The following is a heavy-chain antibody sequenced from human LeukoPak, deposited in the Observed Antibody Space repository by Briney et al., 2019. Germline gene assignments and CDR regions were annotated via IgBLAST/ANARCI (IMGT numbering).Heavy chain of an antibody. Sequence: ASVKVSCKASGYTFTSYGISWVRQAPGQGLESMGWISAYNGNTNYAQKLQGRVTMTTDTSTSTAYMELRSLRSDDTAVYYCARDRDDSSGYYEDYWGQGTLVTVSS. CDR1: GYTFTSYG. D-gene: IGHD3-22*01. V-gene: IGHV1-18*01. J-gene: IGHJ4*02. CDR2: ISAYNGNT. CDR3: ARDRDDSSGYYEDY.